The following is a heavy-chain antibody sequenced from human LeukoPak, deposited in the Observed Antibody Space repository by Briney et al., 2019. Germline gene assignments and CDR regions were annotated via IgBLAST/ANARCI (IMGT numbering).Heavy chain of an antibody. J-gene: IGHJ4*02. CDR1: GFSFSTYW. CDR3: GRFGDEAAVDY. D-gene: IGHD3-10*01. Sequence: PGGSLRLSCAASGFSFSTYWMTWVRQAAGKGLEWVANIEPAGSETYYVDPVNGRFTISRDNAKNLLYLQMNSLRAEDTAVYYCGRFGDEAAVDYWGQGTLVTVSS. V-gene: IGHV3-7*01. CDR2: IEPAGSET.